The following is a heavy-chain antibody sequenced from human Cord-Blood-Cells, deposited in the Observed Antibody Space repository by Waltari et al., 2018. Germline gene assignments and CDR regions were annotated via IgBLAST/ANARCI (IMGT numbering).Heavy chain of an antibody. CDR3: ARVGYCSSTSCYYFDY. V-gene: IGHV3-53*01. Sequence: EVQLVESGGGLIQPGGSLSLSCAASGFTVSSTSLSWVRQAPGKGLECVSVIYSGGSTYYADSVKGRFTISRDNSKNTLYLQMNSLRAEDTAVYYCARVGYCSSTSCYYFDYWGQGTLVTVSS. CDR1: GFTVSSTS. J-gene: IGHJ4*02. CDR2: IYSGGST. D-gene: IGHD2-2*01.